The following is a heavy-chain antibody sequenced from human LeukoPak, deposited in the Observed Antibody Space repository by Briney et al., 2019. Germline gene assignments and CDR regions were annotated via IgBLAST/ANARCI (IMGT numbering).Heavy chain of an antibody. CDR3: ASSFYYYGSGSYYIH. Sequence: SVKVSCKASGGTFSSYAIRWVRQAPGQGLEWMGGIIPIFGTANYAQKFQGRVTITADESTSTAYMELSSLRSEDTAVYYCASSFYYYGSGSYYIHWGQGTLVTVSS. CDR2: IIPIFGTA. D-gene: IGHD3-10*01. J-gene: IGHJ4*02. V-gene: IGHV1-69*13. CDR1: GGTFSSYA.